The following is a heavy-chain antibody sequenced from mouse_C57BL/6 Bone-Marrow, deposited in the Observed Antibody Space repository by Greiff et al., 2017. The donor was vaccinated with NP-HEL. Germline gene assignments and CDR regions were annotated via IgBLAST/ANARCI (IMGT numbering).Heavy chain of an antibody. CDR3: ARWKLMSTVVCFDD. V-gene: IGHV1-82*01. D-gene: IGHD1-1*01. Sequence: VQLQQSGPELVKPGASVKISCKASGYAFSSSWMNWVKQRPGKGLEWIGRIYPGDGDTNYNGKFKGQATLTADKSSSTAYLQLSSLTSEDSAVYFCARWKLMSTVVCFDDWGQGTTLTGSS. CDR1: GYAFSSSW. J-gene: IGHJ2*01. CDR2: IYPGDGDT.